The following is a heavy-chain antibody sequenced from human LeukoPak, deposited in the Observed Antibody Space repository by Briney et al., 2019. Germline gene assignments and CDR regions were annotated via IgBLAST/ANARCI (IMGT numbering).Heavy chain of an antibody. J-gene: IGHJ6*03. CDR1: VFTLSSFA. CDR3: ATTLLRASTYMDV. Sequence: SGGSLTLSCAASVFTLSSFAMSWVRQAPGKGLEWVSGISRSGGSTYYADSVKGRFTISRDNSKHTLYLQMNSLRAEDTAVYYCATTLLRASTYMDVWGKGTTVTVSS. V-gene: IGHV3-23*01. CDR2: ISRSGGST.